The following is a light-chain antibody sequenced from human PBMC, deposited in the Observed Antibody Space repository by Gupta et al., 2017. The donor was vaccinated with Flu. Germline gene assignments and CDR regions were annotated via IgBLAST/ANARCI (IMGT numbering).Light chain of an antibody. CDR1: QSVSSNY. V-gene: IGKV3-20*01. CDR2: GAS. Sequence: GTLSLSPGERATLSCRASQSVSSNYLAWYQQKPGQAPRLLIYGASSRATGIPDRFSGSGSGTDFTLTISRLEPEDFAVYYCQQDGSSLRTFGQGTKVEIK. J-gene: IGKJ1*01. CDR3: QQDGSSLRT.